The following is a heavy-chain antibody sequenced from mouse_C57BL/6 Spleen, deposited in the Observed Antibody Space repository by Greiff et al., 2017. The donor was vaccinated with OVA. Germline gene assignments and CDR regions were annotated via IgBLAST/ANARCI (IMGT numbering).Heavy chain of an antibody. Sequence: QVQLQQPGAELVKPGASVKLSCKASGYTFTSYWMHWVKQRPGQGLEWIGMIHPNSGNTNYNEKFKSKATMTVDTSSSTAYMQLSRLTSEDSAVNSNERAGIYYYSAGYFDDWGKGTTVTVSS. CDR3: ERAGIYYYSAGYFDD. CDR2: IHPNSGNT. V-gene: IGHV1-64*01. J-gene: IGHJ1*03. D-gene: IGHD1-1*01. CDR1: GYTFTSYW.